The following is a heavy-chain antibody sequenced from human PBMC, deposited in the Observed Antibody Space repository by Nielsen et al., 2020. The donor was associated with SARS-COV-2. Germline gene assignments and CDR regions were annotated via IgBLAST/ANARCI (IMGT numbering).Heavy chain of an antibody. D-gene: IGHD5-12*01. J-gene: IGHJ4*02. CDR1: GYTFTGYY. CDR3: ARVFSMVATCMGY. V-gene: IGHV1-2*06. CDR2: INPNSGGT. Sequence: ASVKVSCKASGYTFTGYYMHWVRQAPGQGLEWMGRINPNSGGTNYAQKFQGRVTMTRDTSISTAYMELSSLRSEDTAVYYCARVFSMVATCMGYWGQGTLVTVSS.